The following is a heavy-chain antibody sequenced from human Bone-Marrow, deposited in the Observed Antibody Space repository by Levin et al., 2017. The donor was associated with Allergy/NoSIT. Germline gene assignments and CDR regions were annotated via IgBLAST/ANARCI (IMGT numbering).Heavy chain of an antibody. CDR2: IYHSGST. Sequence: PLETLSLTCAVSGGSISSSNWWSWVRQPPGKGLEWIGEIYHSGSTNYNPSLKSRVTISVDKSKNQFSLKLSSVTAADTAVYYCARDPSRRASGYGPYYYYYGMDVWGQGTTATVSS. CDR1: GGSISSSNW. D-gene: IGHD5-12*01. V-gene: IGHV4-4*02. CDR3: ARDPSRRASGYGPYYYYYGMDV. J-gene: IGHJ6*02.